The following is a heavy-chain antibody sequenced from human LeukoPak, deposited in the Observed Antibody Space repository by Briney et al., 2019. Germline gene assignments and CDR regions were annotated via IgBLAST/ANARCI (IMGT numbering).Heavy chain of an antibody. CDR1: GGSISSYY. J-gene: IGHJ4*02. D-gene: IGHD6-13*01. CDR2: IYYSGST. CDR3: ACIAAAGTHFDY. V-gene: IGHV4-39*07. Sequence: SETLSLTCTVSGGSISSYYWGWIRQPPGKGLEWIGSIYYSGSTYYNPSLKSRVTISVDTSKNQFSLKLSSVTAADTAVYYCACIAAAGTHFDYWGQGTLVTVSS.